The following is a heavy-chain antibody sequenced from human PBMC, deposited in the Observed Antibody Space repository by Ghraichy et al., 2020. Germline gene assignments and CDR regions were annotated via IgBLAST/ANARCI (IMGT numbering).Heavy chain of an antibody. CDR1: GLTFSDAC. CDR2: ILIKPDGRTT. D-gene: IGHD2-21*01. J-gene: IGHJ3*02. CDR3: SHIGYCGGDCPPHAFDI. V-gene: IGHV3-15*01. Sequence: LSLTCVVSGLTFSDACMSWVRQAPGKGLEWVGRILIKPDGRTTDYSAPVKCRFTISRDDSKNTLYLQMNSLKTEDTVVYFCSHIGYCGGDCPPHAFDIWGQGTMVTVSS.